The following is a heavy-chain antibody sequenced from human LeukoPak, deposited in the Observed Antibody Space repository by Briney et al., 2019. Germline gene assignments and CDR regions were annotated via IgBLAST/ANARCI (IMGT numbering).Heavy chain of an antibody. D-gene: IGHD3-10*01. CDR1: GFTFSSYS. CDR3: ATGSGSYLDYFDY. CDR2: ISSSSSYI. Sequence: PGGSLRLSCAASGFTFSSYSMNWVRQAQGKGLEWVSSISSSSSYIYYADSVKGRFTISRDNAKNSLYLQMNSLRAEDTAVYYCATGSGSYLDYFDYWGQGTLVTVSS. J-gene: IGHJ4*02. V-gene: IGHV3-21*01.